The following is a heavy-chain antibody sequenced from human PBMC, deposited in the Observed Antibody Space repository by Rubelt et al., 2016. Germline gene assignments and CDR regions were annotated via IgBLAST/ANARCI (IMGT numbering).Heavy chain of an antibody. Sequence: QVQLVQSGAEVKKPGASVKVSCKASGYTFTSYGISWVRQAPGQGLEWMGWISAYNGNTNYAQKLQGRVTLTNGEYTGTADMELGSLRSDDTAVYYCASDADYYDSSSYYPYWGQGTLVTVSS. J-gene: IGHJ4*02. V-gene: IGHV1-18*01. D-gene: IGHD3-22*01. CDR1: GYTFTSYG. CDR3: ASDADYYDSSSYYPY. CDR2: ISAYNGNT.